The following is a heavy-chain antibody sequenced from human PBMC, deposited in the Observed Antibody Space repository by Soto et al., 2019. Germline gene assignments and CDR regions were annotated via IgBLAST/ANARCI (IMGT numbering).Heavy chain of an antibody. J-gene: IGHJ4*02. Sequence: QVQLVQSGAEVKKPGSSVKVACKASGGTFSSYTISWVRQAPGQGLELMGRIIPILGIANYAQKVQGRVTSSADKSKSKAYMELSSLRSEAKAVYYGARVESSGWSDYWGQGTLVTVSA. CDR3: ARVESSGWSDY. CDR2: IIPILGIA. CDR1: GGTFSSYT. V-gene: IGHV1-69*02. D-gene: IGHD6-19*01.